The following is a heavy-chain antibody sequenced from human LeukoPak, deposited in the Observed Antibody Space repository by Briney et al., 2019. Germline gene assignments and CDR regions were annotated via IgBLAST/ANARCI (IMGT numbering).Heavy chain of an antibody. CDR2: ISWNSGSI. CDR1: GFILEYYA. V-gene: IGHV3-9*01. J-gene: IGHJ3*02. Sequence: QPGGSLRLSCAASGFILEYYAMHWVRQVPGRGLEWVSGISWNSGSIGYADSVKGRFTISRDNAKNSLYLQMNSLKAEDTALYYCARGYSRAAFDIWGQGTMVTASS. CDR3: ARGYSRAAFDI. D-gene: IGHD2-15*01.